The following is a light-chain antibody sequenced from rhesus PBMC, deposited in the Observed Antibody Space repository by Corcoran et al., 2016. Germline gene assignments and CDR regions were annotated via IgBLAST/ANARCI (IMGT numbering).Light chain of an antibody. CDR1: QNIYSN. CDR2: AAS. CDR3: QHYYDNPLA. J-gene: IGKJ4*01. Sequence: DIQMTQSPSALSASVGDRVTISCRASQNIYSNLAWYQQKPGKAPKLLIYAASSLQTGIPSRFSGSGSWTDFTLTISSLPPEDSAAYYCQHYYDNPLAFGGGTKVELK. V-gene: IGKV1-25*02.